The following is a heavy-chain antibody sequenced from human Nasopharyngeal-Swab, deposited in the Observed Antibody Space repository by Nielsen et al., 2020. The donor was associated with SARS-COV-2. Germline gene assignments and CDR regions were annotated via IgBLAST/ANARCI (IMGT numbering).Heavy chain of an antibody. Sequence: ASVKVSCKVSGYTLTELSMHWVRQAPGKGLEWMGGFDPEDGETIYAQKFQGRVTMTEDTSTDTAYMELSSLRSDDTAVYYCARDTIFGLALYYYYGLGVWGQGTTVTVSS. V-gene: IGHV1-24*01. CDR1: GYTLTELS. J-gene: IGHJ6*02. D-gene: IGHD3-3*01. CDR3: ARDTIFGLALYYYYGLGV. CDR2: FDPEDGET.